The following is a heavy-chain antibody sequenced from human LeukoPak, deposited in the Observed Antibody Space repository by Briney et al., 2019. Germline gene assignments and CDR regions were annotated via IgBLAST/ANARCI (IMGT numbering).Heavy chain of an antibody. J-gene: IGHJ3*02. D-gene: IGHD6-13*01. CDR1: GGSISSYY. CDR2: IYYSGST. V-gene: IGHV4-59*12. Sequence: SETLSLTCTVSGGSISSYYWSWIRQPPGKGLEWIGYIYYSGSTNYNPSLKSRVTISVDTSKNQFSLKLSSVTAADTAVYYCARPEQQLVYDAFDIWGQGTMVTVSS. CDR3: ARPEQQLVYDAFDI.